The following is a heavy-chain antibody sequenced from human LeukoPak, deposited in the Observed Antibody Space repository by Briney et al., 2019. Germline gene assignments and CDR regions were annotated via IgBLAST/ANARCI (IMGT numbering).Heavy chain of an antibody. CDR1: AGSFSGYY. D-gene: IGHD3-3*02. J-gene: IGHJ4*02. CDR3: AILAGHLAFDY. CDR2: INHSGST. Sequence: PSDTLSLTCAVYAGSFSGYYWSWTRHPPGKGLEWRGEINHSGSTSYNASLKSRVTISVDTSKNQFSLKLSSVTAADTAMYYCAILAGHLAFDYWGQGTLVTVSS. V-gene: IGHV4-34*01.